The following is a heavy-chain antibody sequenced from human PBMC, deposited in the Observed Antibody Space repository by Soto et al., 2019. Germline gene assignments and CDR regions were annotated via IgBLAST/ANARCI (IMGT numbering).Heavy chain of an antibody. CDR1: GYTFTGYY. CDR3: ARAFVAGFLEWLSFDY. D-gene: IGHD3-3*01. Sequence: GASVKVSCKASGYTFTGYYMHWVRQAPGQGLEWMGWINPNSGGTNYAQKFQGRVTMTRDTSISTAYMELSRLRSDDTAVYYCARAFVAGFLEWLSFDYWGQGTLVTVS. CDR2: INPNSGGT. J-gene: IGHJ4*02. V-gene: IGHV1-2*02.